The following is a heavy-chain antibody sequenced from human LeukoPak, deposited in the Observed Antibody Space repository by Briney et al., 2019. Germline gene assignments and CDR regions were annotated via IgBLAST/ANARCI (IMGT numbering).Heavy chain of an antibody. CDR1: GYTFTGYY. D-gene: IGHD2-2*01. CDR2: INPNSGGT. J-gene: IGHJ6*02. Sequence: ASVKVSCKASGYTFTGYYMHWVRQAPGQGLEWMGRINPNSGGTNYAQKFQGRVTMTRDTSISTAYMELSRLRSEDTAVYYCATEKNCSSTDCSAGMDVWGQGTTVTVSS. CDR3: ATEKNCSSTDCSAGMDV. V-gene: IGHV1-2*06.